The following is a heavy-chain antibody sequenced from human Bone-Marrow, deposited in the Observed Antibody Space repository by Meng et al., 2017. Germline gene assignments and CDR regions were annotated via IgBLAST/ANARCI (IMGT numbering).Heavy chain of an antibody. V-gene: IGHV4-39*07. Sequence: LQPQGAGPGLVKPSETLSLTCTVSGGSISSSSYYWGWIRQPPGKGLEWIGSIYYSGSTYYNPSLKSRVTISVDTSKNQFSLKLSSVTAADTAVYYCARDCPSPFRWFDPWGQGTLVTVSS. J-gene: IGHJ5*02. CDR3: ARDCPSPFRWFDP. CDR2: IYYSGST. CDR1: GGSISSSSYY.